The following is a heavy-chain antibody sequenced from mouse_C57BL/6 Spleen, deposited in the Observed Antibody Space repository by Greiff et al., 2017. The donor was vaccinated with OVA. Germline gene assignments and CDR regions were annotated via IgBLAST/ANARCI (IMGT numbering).Heavy chain of an antibody. D-gene: IGHD2-4*01. Sequence: DVMLVESGGGLVQPGGSLKLSCAASGFTFSDYYMYWVRQTPEKRLEWVAYISNGGGSTYYPDTVKGRFTISRDNAKNTLYLQMSRLKSEDTAMYYCARNYDYDGAGFAYWGQGTLVTVSA. J-gene: IGHJ3*01. CDR2: ISNGGGST. CDR3: ARNYDYDGAGFAY. V-gene: IGHV5-12*01. CDR1: GFTFSDYY.